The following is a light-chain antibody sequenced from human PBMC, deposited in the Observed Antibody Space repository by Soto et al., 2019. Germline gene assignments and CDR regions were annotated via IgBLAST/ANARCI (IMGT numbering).Light chain of an antibody. V-gene: IGKV3-20*01. CDR3: QQYGISPTWM. CDR1: QSVSSGF. Sequence: EIVLTQSPGTLSLSPGERATLSCRASQSVSSGFLAWYQQKPGQAPRLLVYGASSRATGIPDRFSGSGSGTDFTLTISRLEPEDFAVYYCQQYGISPTWMFGQGTRVDI. J-gene: IGKJ1*01. CDR2: GAS.